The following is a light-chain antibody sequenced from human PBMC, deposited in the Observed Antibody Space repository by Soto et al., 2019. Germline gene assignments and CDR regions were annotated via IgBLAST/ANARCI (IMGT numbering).Light chain of an antibody. CDR2: EVS. CDR1: SSDVGGYNY. Sequence: QSALTQPASESGSPGQSITISCTGTSSDVGGYNYVSWYKQYAGKAPKLIIYEVSNRPSGVSNRLSGSKSGNTASLTISGLQAEDEADYYCSSYTTSATRVFGGGTKLTVL. CDR3: SSYTTSATRV. V-gene: IGLV2-14*01. J-gene: IGLJ3*02.